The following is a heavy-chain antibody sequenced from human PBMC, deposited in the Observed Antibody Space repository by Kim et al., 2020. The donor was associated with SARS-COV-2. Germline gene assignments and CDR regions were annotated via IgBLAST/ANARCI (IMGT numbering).Heavy chain of an antibody. CDR3: ARDLFIGTTSLGIDY. J-gene: IGHJ4*02. CDR1: GYTFTSYA. V-gene: IGHV1-3*01. D-gene: IGHD1-1*01. CDR2: INAGNGNT. Sequence: ASVKVSCKASGYTFTSYAMHWVRQAPGQRLEWMGWINAGNGNTKYSQKFQGRVTITRDTSASTAYMELSSLRSEDTAVYYCARDLFIGTTSLGIDYWGQGTLVTVSS.